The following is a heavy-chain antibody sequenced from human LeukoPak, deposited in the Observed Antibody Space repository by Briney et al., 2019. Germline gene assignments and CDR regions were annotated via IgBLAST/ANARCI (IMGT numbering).Heavy chain of an antibody. CDR3: ARAGIAGALDY. CDR1: GFTFSSYG. Sequence: GGSLRLSCAASGFTFSSYGMHWVRRAPGKGLVWVSRINSDGSRTTYADSVKGRFTISRDNAKNTLYLQMNSLRAEDTAVYYCARAGIAGALDYWGQGTLVTVSS. CDR2: INSDGSRT. J-gene: IGHJ4*02. V-gene: IGHV3-74*01. D-gene: IGHD6-13*01.